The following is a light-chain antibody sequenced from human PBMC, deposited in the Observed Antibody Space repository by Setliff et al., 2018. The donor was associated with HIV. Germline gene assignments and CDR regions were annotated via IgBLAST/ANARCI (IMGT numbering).Light chain of an antibody. V-gene: IGLV2-14*03. CDR3: ASYRPNDLGV. J-gene: IGLJ1*01. CDR1: SSDVGSYDF. Sequence: QSVLIQPASVSGSPGQSVTVSCTGTSSDVGSYDFVSWYQQLPGKAPKLLIYDVSDRTSGVSHRVSGSKSGNTASLTISGLQSEDEADYYCASYRPNDLGVFGTGTKVTV. CDR2: DVS.